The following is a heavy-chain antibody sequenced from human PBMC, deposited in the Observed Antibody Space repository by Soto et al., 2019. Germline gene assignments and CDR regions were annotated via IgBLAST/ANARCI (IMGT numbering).Heavy chain of an antibody. CDR2: ISGSGFKK. D-gene: IGHD1-26*01. J-gene: IGHJ5*02. CDR1: GFIFENFG. V-gene: IGHV3-23*01. CDR3: AKNQGVELVPLASVDWFDP. Sequence: GGSLSLSCAASGFIFENFGMSWVRQAPGKGLEWISSISGSGFKKYYADSVKGRFTISRDNSKSTVYLELNNLSAEDTAVYHCAKNQGVELVPLASVDWFDPWGQGAVVTVSS.